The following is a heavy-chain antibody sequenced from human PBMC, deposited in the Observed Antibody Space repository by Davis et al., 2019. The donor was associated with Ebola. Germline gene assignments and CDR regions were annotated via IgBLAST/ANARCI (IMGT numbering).Heavy chain of an antibody. J-gene: IGHJ4*02. CDR1: GYSFTSYW. V-gene: IGHV5-10-1*01. CDR3: ARHWAGYSYGYCDY. D-gene: IGHD5-18*01. CDR2: LDPSDSYT. Sequence: GESLKISCTGSGYSFTSYWISWVRQMPGQGLEWMGRLDPSDSYTNYSPSFQGHVTISAYKSISTAYLQWRSLKASYTAMYYCARHWAGYSYGYCDYWGQGTLVTVSS.